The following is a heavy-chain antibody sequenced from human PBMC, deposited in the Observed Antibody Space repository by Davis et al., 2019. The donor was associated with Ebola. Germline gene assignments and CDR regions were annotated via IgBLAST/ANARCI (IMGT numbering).Heavy chain of an antibody. CDR2: IYYSGST. V-gene: IGHV4-59*01. D-gene: IGHD2-2*01. CDR1: GGSISSYY. Sequence: GSLRLSCTVSGGSISSYYWSWIRQPPGKGLEWIGYIYYSGSTNYNPSLKSRVTISVDTSKNQFSLKLSSVTAADTAVYYCARVNCISTSCYGLDYWGQGTLVTVSS. CDR3: ARVNCISTSCYGLDY. J-gene: IGHJ4*02.